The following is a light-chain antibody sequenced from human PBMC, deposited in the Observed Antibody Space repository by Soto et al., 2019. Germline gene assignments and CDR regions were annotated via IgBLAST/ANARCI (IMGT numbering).Light chain of an antibody. CDR1: QSISSN. Sequence: EIVMTQSPATLSVSPGERATLSCRASQSISSNLAWYQQKPGQAPRLLMFRTSSRATGFPARFSGSGSGTEFNLTISSLQPEDFATYYCQQLNSYPLTFGGGTKVDIK. J-gene: IGKJ4*01. CDR3: QQLNSYPLT. CDR2: RTS. V-gene: IGKV3-15*01.